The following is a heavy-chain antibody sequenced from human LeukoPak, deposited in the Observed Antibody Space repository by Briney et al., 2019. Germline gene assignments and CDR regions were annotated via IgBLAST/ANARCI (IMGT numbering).Heavy chain of an antibody. J-gene: IGHJ4*02. D-gene: IGHD3-3*01. Sequence: PGGSLRLSCAVSGLTFSNFKMNWVRQAPGKGLEWVSYISDSGRTTFYADSVKGRFTISRDNAKNSLYLQMSSLRVEDTAVYYCASWAGNTQSDSWSGPFDYWGQGTLVTVCS. V-gene: IGHV3-48*03. CDR2: ISDSGRTT. CDR1: GLTFSNFK. CDR3: ASWAGNTQSDSWSGPFDY.